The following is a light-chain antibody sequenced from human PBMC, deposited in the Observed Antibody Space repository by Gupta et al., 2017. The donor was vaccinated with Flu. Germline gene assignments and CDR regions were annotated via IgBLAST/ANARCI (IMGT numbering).Light chain of an antibody. CDR3: QTWGTGIQV. CDR1: NGHNTYA. J-gene: IGLJ3*02. Sequence: QLVVTQSPSASASLGASVTLTCTLSNGHNTYAIAWHQQKPQQGPRFLMKLHSDGSHSRGDDIPDRFSGSSSGTDRYLTISSLQSEDEADYYCQTWGTGIQVFGGGTKLAVL. CDR2: LHSDGSH. V-gene: IGLV4-69*01.